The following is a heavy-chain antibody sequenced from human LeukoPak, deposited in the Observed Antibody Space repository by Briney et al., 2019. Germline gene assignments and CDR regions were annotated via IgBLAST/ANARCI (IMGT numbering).Heavy chain of an antibody. CDR2: INSDGSNT. CDR3: ARDLELVYYDSSGYDY. Sequence: HTGGSLRLSCAASGFTFSSYWMHRVRQVPGKGLVWVSRINSDGSNTRYADSVKGRFTISRDNAKNTLYLQMNSLRAEDTAVYYCARDLELVYYDSSGYDYWGQGTLVIVSS. CDR1: GFTFSSYW. V-gene: IGHV3-74*01. D-gene: IGHD3-22*01. J-gene: IGHJ4*02.